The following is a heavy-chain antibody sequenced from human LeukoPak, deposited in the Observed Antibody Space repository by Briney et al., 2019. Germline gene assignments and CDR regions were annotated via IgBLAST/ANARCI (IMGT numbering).Heavy chain of an antibody. J-gene: IGHJ6*02. D-gene: IGHD2-15*01. CDR1: GFTFSSYS. Sequence: GGSLRLSCAASGFTFSSYSMNWVRQAPGKGLEWVSSISSSSSYIYYADSVKGRFTISRDNAKNSLYLQMNSLRAEDTAVYYCARDRVVVVAATLVGYGMDVWGQGTTVTVSS. CDR2: ISSSSSYI. CDR3: ARDRVVVVAATLVGYGMDV. V-gene: IGHV3-21*01.